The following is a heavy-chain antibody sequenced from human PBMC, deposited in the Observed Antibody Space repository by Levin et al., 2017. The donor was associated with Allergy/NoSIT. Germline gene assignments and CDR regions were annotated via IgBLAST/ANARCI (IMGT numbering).Heavy chain of an antibody. V-gene: IGHV1-58*01. CDR1: GFTFTSSA. CDR2: IVVGSGNT. J-gene: IGHJ3*02. Sequence: SVKVSCKASGFTFTSSAVQWVRQARGQRLEWIGWIVVGSGNTNYAQKFQERVTITRDMSTSTAYMELSSLRSEDTAVYYCAADGGITMVRGVNPREDAFDIWGQGTMVTVSS. D-gene: IGHD3-10*01. CDR3: AADGGITMVRGVNPREDAFDI.